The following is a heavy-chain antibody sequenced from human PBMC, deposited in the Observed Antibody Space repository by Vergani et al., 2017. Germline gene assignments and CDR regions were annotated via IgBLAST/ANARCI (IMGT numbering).Heavy chain of an antibody. J-gene: IGHJ3*02. CDR3: TRIRAYYYDSSGYYYNSFDS. CDR1: GFSLSTSGMC. Sequence: QVTLRESGPALVKPTQTLTLTCTFSGFSLSTSGMCVSWIRQPPGKALEWLARIDWDDDKYYSTSLKTRLTISKDTSKNQVVLTMTYMDPVDTATYYCTRIRAYYYDSSGYYYNSFDSWGQGTMVTVSS. D-gene: IGHD3-22*01. CDR2: IDWDDDK. V-gene: IGHV2-70*15.